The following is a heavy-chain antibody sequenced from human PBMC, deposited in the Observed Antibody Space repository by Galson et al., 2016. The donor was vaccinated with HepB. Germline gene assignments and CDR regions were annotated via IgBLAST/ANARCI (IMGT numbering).Heavy chain of an antibody. CDR2: IIPVAGTA. CDR3: ARGSSWWKLHYFNMAV. J-gene: IGHJ6*02. D-gene: IGHD2-15*01. V-gene: IGHV1-69*13. CDR1: GGTFSSYA. Sequence: SVKVSCQASGGTFSSYACSWVRQAPGQGLEWMGGIIPVAGTANYAQRFQGRVTITADEFTNTAYMNLTSLKSEDSAVYYCARGSSWWKLHYFNMAVWGQGTTVTVSS.